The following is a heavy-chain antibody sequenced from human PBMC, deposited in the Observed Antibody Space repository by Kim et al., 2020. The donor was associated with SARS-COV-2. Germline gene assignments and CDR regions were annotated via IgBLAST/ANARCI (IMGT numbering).Heavy chain of an antibody. CDR2: ISSSSSYT. J-gene: IGHJ6*02. CDR3: ARDSDYCSSTSCPYYYYGMDV. D-gene: IGHD2-2*01. CDR1: GFTFSDYY. Sequence: GGSLRLSCAASGFTFSDYYMSWIRQAPGKGLEWVSYISSSSSYTNYADSVKGRFTISRDNAKNSLYLQMNSLRAEDTAVYYCARDSDYCSSTSCPYYYYGMDVWGQGTTVTVSS. V-gene: IGHV3-11*05.